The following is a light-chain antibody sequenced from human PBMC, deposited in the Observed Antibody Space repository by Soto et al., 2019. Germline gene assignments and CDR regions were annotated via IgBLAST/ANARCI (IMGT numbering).Light chain of an antibody. J-gene: IGLJ1*01. CDR2: EVR. Sequence: QSVLTQPASVSGSPGQSITISCTGTSSDVGGYNYVSWYQQHPGKAPKLMIYEVRNRPSGVSNRFSGSKSGNTASLTISGLQAEDEADYYCSSYTSSSTLVFGTGTKVTV. CDR3: SSYTSSSTLV. V-gene: IGLV2-14*01. CDR1: SSDVGGYNY.